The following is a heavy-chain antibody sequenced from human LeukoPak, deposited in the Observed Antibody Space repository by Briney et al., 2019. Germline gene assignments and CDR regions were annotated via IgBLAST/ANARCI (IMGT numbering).Heavy chain of an antibody. V-gene: IGHV3-23*01. CDR1: GFTFSSYA. CDR2: ISGSGGST. J-gene: IGHJ4*02. Sequence: GGSLRLSCAASGFTFSSYAMSWVRQAPGKGLEWVSAISGSGGSTYYADSVKGRFTVSRDNAKNSLYLQMNSLRAEDTAVYYCVRGSYGAYDYWGQGSLVTVSS. CDR3: VRGSYGAYDY. D-gene: IGHD4-17*01.